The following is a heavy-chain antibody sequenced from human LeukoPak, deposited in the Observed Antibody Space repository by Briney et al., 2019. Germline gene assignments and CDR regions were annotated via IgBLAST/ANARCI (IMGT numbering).Heavy chain of an antibody. Sequence: SETLSLTCAVYGGSFSGYYWSWIRQPPGKGLECIGEIHHSGSTNYNPSLKSRVTLSVDTSKNQFSLKLSSVTAADTAVYYCARGLNDSWTGENYWGQGTLVTVSS. D-gene: IGHD3-3*01. V-gene: IGHV4-34*01. CDR1: GGSFSGYY. CDR2: IHHSGST. CDR3: ARGLNDSWTGENY. J-gene: IGHJ4*02.